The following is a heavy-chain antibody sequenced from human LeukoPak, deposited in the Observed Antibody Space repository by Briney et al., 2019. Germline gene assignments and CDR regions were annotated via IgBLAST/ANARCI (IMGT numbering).Heavy chain of an antibody. CDR3: ATGSYYTDY. D-gene: IGHD3-10*01. CDR2: ISAYTGDT. CDR1: GYNFISYG. J-gene: IGHJ4*02. V-gene: IGHV1-18*01. Sequence: ASVKVSCKASGYNFISYGISWVRLVPGQGLEWMGWISAYTGDTNYAQSFQGRITMTTDTSTGTAYMELRSLRSEDTAVYYCATGSYYTDYWGQGTLVTVSS.